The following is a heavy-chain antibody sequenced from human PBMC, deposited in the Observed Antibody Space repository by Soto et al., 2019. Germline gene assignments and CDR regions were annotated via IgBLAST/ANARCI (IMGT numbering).Heavy chain of an antibody. J-gene: IGHJ6*02. CDR2: IYYSGST. CDR1: GGSISSGGYY. V-gene: IGHV4-31*03. CDR3: ARIPAYGMDV. Sequence: SETLSLTCTVSGGSISSGGYYWSWIRQHPGKGLEWIGYIYYSGSTYYNPSLKSRVTISVDTSKNQFSLKLSSVTAADTAVYYCARIPAYGMDVWGQGTTVTVSS.